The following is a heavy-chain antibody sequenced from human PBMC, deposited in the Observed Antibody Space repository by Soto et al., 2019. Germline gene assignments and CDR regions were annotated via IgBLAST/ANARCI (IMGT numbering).Heavy chain of an antibody. V-gene: IGHV4-34*01. CDR1: GGSFSDYY. CDR2: INYRGTH. CDR3: TRGGGVRTSQMVWFDP. J-gene: IGHJ5*02. D-gene: IGHD3-16*01. Sequence: SETLSLTCRVEGGSFSDYYWNWIRQSPERGLEWIGEINYRGTHNYNPSLRSRVTLSVDTSKNEFSLRLDSVTAADTAVYYCTRGGGVRTSQMVWFDPWGQGTVVTVYS.